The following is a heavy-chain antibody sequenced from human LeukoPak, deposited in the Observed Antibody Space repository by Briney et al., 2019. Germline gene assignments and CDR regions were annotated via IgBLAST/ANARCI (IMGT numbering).Heavy chain of an antibody. CDR2: IHHNGTR. CDR3: ATAPILRGEGGEHYRCGMDV. V-gene: IGHV4-4*02. CDR1: IGSISSGNW. J-gene: IGHJ6*02. D-gene: IGHD2-2*02. Sequence: PSGTLSRTCGVSIGSISSGNWWSWVRQSPGKGLEWIGEIHHNGTRNYNPSLKSRVTISADTFKNHFSLILTSLTAADTAVYYCATAPILRGEGGEHYRCGMDVWGQGTTVIVSS.